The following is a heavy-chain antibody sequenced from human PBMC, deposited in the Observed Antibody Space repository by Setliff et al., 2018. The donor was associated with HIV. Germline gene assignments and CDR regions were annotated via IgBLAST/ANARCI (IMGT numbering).Heavy chain of an antibody. D-gene: IGHD3-10*01. V-gene: IGHV1-69*10. J-gene: IGHJ4*02. CDR1: GDTFSNYG. CDR3: ARSQGDYSGSGQDYNAISAFDR. Sequence: SVKVSCKASGDTFSNYGLNWVRQAPGQGPEWMGGVIPILDITNYAQNFWGRLTISADESTSTTYMELKNLRSEDTAVYYCARSQGDYSGSGQDYNAISAFDRWGQGTLVTVSS. CDR2: VIPILDIT.